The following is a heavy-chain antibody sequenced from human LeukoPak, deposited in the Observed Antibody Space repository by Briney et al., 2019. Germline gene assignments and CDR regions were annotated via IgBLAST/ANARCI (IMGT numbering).Heavy chain of an antibody. CDR2: ISGSGGST. D-gene: IGHD5-12*01. Sequence: GGSLRLSCAASGFTFSSYVMSWVRQAPGKGLEWVSGISGSGGSTYYADSVKGRFTISRDNSKNTLYLQMSSLRAEDTATYYCAKGYVSHYYYGMDVWGQGTTAIVSS. J-gene: IGHJ6*02. CDR3: AKGYVSHYYYGMDV. CDR1: GFTFSSYV. V-gene: IGHV3-23*01.